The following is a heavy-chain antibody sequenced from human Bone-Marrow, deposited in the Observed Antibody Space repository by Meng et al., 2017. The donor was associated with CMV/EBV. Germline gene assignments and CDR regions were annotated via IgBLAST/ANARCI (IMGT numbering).Heavy chain of an antibody. CDR1: GFTFSSYA. V-gene: IGHV3-30*04. CDR3: ARYQNSYQLLCRRGGFDY. D-gene: IGHD2-2*01. J-gene: IGHJ4*02. Sequence: GESLKISCAASGFTFSSYAMHWVRQAPGKGLEWVAVISYDGSNKYYADSVKGRFTISRDNSKNTLYLQMNSLRAEDTAVYYCARYQNSYQLLCRRGGFDYWGQGTLVTVSS. CDR2: ISYDGSNK.